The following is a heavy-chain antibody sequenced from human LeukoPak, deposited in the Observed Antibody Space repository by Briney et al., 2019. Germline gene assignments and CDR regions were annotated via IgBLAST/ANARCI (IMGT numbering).Heavy chain of an antibody. CDR2: IRYDGIVT. J-gene: IGHJ2*01. CDR1: EFTFSNYW. Sequence: AGGSLRLSYVASEFTFSNYWIHWVRQPPGKGLVWVSRIRYDGIVTNYADSVEGRFTISRDNAKNTVHLQMNSLRDDDTAVYYCARANPADFNLWGRGTLVTVSS. CDR3: ARANPADFNL. D-gene: IGHD1-14*01. V-gene: IGHV3-74*01.